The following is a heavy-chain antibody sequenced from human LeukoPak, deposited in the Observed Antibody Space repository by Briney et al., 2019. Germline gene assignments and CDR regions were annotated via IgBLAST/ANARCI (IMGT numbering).Heavy chain of an antibody. V-gene: IGHV4-34*01. D-gene: IGHD3-10*01. J-gene: IGHJ5*02. CDR3: ARGIKRITMVRGRRWFDP. Sequence: SETLSLTCAVYGGSFSGDYWSWIRQPPGKGLEWIGEINHSGSTNYNPSLKSRVTISVDTSKNQFSLKLSSVTAADTAVYYCARGIKRITMVRGRRWFDPWGQGTLVTVSS. CDR1: GGSFSGDY. CDR2: INHSGST.